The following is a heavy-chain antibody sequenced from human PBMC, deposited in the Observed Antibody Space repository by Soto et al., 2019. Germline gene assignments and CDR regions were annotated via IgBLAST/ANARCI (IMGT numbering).Heavy chain of an antibody. Sequence: SETLSLTCTVSGGSISSYYWSWIRQPSGKGLEWIGYIYYSGSTNYNPSLKSRVTISVDTSKNQFSLKLSSVTAADTAVYYCARKSPLFRDFWHPDYYSYGMDVWGQGTTV. D-gene: IGHD3-3*01. CDR2: IYYSGST. CDR1: GGSISSYY. V-gene: IGHV4-59*01. J-gene: IGHJ6*01. CDR3: ARKSPLFRDFWHPDYYSYGMDV.